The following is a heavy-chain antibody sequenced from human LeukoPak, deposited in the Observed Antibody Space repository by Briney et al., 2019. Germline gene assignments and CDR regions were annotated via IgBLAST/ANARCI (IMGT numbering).Heavy chain of an antibody. CDR1: GFTFSRYG. J-gene: IGHJ4*02. Sequence: PGGSLRLSCAASGFTFSRYGMHWVRQAPGKGLEWVAVMSYDGTNKFYADSVKGRFTISRDNSKNTLYLQMNSLRAEDTAVYYCVLLRFLEWLLDYWGQGTLVTVSS. CDR3: VLLRFLEWLLDY. D-gene: IGHD3-3*01. V-gene: IGHV3-30*03. CDR2: MSYDGTNK.